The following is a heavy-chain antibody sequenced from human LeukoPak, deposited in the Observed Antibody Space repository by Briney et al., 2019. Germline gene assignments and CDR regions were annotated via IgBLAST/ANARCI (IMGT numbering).Heavy chain of an antibody. CDR2: ISDSGGST. CDR3: AKKARRPAKDIVVVPAAPTDY. J-gene: IGHJ4*02. CDR1: GFTFSSYA. V-gene: IGHV3-23*01. D-gene: IGHD2-2*01. Sequence: GGSLRLSCAASGFTFSSYAMSWVRQAPGKGLEWVSAISDSGGSTYYADSVKGRFTISRDNSKNTLYLQMNSLRAEDTAVYYCAKKARRPAKDIVVVPAAPTDYWGQGTLVTVSS.